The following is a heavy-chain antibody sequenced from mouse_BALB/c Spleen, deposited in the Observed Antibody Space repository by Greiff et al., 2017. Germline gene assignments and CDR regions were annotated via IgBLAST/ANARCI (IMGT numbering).Heavy chain of an antibody. CDR1: GYTFTSYW. J-gene: IGHJ2*01. V-gene: IGHV1-87*01. CDR2: IYPGDGDT. D-gene: IGHD2-3*01. Sequence: QVQLQQSGAELARPGASVKLSCKASGYTFTSYWMQWVKQRPGQGLEWIGAIYPGDGDTRYTQKFKGKATLTADKSSSTAYMQLSSLASEDSAVYYCARSADGSPFDYWGQGTTLTVSS. CDR3: ARSADGSPFDY.